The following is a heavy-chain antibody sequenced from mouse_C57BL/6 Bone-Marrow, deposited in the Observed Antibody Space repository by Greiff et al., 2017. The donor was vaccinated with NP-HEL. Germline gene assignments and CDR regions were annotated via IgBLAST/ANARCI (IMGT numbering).Heavy chain of an antibody. J-gene: IGHJ2*01. V-gene: IGHV5-12*01. CDR3: ARHILDY. CDR2: ISTGGGST. CDR1: GFTFTDYY. Sequence: EVQLVESGAGLVQPGASLKLSCAASGFTFTDYYMYWVRQTPEQRLEWVAYISTGGGSTYYPDTLKGRFTISRDKAKNTLYLQMSRLKAEDTAMYYCARHILDYWGQGTTLTVSA.